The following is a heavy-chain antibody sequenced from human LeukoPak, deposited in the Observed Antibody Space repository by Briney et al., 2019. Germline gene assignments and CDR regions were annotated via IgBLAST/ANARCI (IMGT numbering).Heavy chain of an antibody. D-gene: IGHD6-19*01. J-gene: IGHJ4*02. CDR1: GFTFSSYA. CDR2: ISYDGSNK. Sequence: GGSLRLSWAASGFTFSSYAMHWVRQAPGKGLEWVAVISYDGSNKYYADSVKGRFTISRDNSKNTLYLQMNSLRAEDTAVYYGAEGRHLLSSGWYGAFDYWGQGTLVTVSS. V-gene: IGHV3-30*04. CDR3: AEGRHLLSSGWYGAFDY.